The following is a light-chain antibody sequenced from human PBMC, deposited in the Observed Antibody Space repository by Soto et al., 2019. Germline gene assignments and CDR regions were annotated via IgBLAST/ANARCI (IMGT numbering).Light chain of an antibody. CDR1: KSLSSW. V-gene: IGKV1-5*03. CDR2: KAS. Sequence: DIQMTQSPSTLSAYVGDRVTITCRASKSLSSWMSWYQQKPGKAPKSLIYKASRLENGVTPRFSGSGSGTEFTRTISSLQLDDFATYDCQQYFSYPITFGRGTLLEIK. CDR3: QQYFSYPIT. J-gene: IGKJ5*01.